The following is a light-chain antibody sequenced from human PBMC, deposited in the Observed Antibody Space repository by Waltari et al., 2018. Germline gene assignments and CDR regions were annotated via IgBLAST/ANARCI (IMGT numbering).Light chain of an antibody. CDR3: QQYGTSPRT. V-gene: IGKV3-20*01. Sequence: ELVLTQSPGTLSLSPGETATPSCRASQSVSSSSLAWYQQKPGQAPRLLIYGASSRATGIPERFSGSGSGTDFTLTISRLEPEDFAVYYCQQYGTSPRTFGQGTKVEIK. J-gene: IGKJ1*01. CDR2: GAS. CDR1: QSVSSSS.